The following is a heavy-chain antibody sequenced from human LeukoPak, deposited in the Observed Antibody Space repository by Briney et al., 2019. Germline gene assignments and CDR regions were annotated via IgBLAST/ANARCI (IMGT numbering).Heavy chain of an antibody. Sequence: GGSLRLSCAASGFTFGRHWMSWVRQAPGKGLEWVAHMNQGGSETTNVDSVKGRFTISRDDAKNLVFLQMNSLRAEDTAVYYCAKDGGGYGGTGGFDYWGQGTLVTVSS. CDR1: GFTFGRHW. CDR3: AKDGGGYGGTGGFDY. CDR2: MNQGGSET. J-gene: IGHJ4*02. V-gene: IGHV3-7*01. D-gene: IGHD4-23*01.